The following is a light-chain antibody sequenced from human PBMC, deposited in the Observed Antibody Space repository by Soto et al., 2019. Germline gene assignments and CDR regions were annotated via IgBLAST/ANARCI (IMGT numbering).Light chain of an antibody. V-gene: IGKV3-15*01. Sequence: EIVMTQSPATLSVSPGERATLSCRASQSVSSNLAWYQQKPGQAPRLLIYGASTRATGIPARFSGSGSGTEFTLTNCSLQSEDFAVYYCKQYNNWPPLTFGGGTKVEIK. CDR2: GAS. J-gene: IGKJ4*01. CDR1: QSVSSN. CDR3: KQYNNWPPLT.